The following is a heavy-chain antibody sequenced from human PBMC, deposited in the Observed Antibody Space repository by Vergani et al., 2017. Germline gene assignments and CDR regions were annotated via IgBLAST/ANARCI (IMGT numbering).Heavy chain of an antibody. CDR3: ARDYCSSTSCYTRWFYP. CDR2: IIPIFGTA. CDR1: GGTFSSYA. Sequence: QVQLVQSGAEVKKPGSSVKVSCKASGGTFSSYAISWVRQAPGQGLEWMGGIIPIFGTANYAQKFQGRGTITADESTRTAYMELSSLRSEDTAVYYCARDYCSSTSCYTRWFYPWGQGTLVTVSS. V-gene: IGHV1-69*01. J-gene: IGHJ5*02. D-gene: IGHD2-2*02.